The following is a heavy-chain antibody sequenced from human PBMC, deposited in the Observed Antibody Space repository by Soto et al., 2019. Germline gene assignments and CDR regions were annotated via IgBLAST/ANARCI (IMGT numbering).Heavy chain of an antibody. J-gene: IGHJ6*03. CDR2: ISSSSTI. CDR3: ARDPYDYIWGSYALYYYYYMDV. CDR1: GFTFSSYS. V-gene: IGHV3-48*01. D-gene: IGHD3-16*01. Sequence: GGSLRLSCAASGFTFSSYSMNWVRQAPGKGLEWVSYISSSSTIYYADSVKGRFTISRDNAKNSLYLQMNSLRAEDTAVYYCARDPYDYIWGSYALYYYYYMDVWGKGTTVTVSS.